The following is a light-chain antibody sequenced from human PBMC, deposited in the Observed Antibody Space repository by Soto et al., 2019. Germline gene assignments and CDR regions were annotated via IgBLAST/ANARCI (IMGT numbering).Light chain of an antibody. CDR2: GAS. CDR3: QHYVTSLTT. J-gene: IGKJ1*01. CDR1: QSVTSNY. Sequence: EIVLTQSPGTLSLSPGERATLSCGASQSVTSNYLAWYQQKPGQAPRPLIFGASIRVTGIPDRFIGSGSGTHFTLTISRLEPEDFAVYYCQHYVTSLTTFGQGTKVEVK. V-gene: IGKV3-20*01.